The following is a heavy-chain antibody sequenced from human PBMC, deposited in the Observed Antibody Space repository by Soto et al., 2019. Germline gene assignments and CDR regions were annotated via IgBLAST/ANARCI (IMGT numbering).Heavy chain of an antibody. CDR1: GYTFTSYD. V-gene: IGHV1-18*01. CDR3: ARDITGYCSSTSCPDAFDI. CDR2: MNPNSGNT. Sequence: VKVSCKASGYTFTSYDINWVRQATGQGLEWMGWMNPNSGNTNYAQKLQGRVTMTTDTSTSTAYMELRSLRSDDTAVYYCARDITGYCSSTSCPDAFDIWGQGTMVTVSS. J-gene: IGHJ3*02. D-gene: IGHD2-2*01.